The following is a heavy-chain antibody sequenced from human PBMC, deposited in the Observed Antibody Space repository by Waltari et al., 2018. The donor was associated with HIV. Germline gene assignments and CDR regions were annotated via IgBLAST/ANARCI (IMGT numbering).Heavy chain of an antibody. J-gene: IGHJ6*02. V-gene: IGHV1-18*01. Sequence: QVHLVQSGGEVKKPGASVTVSCRASASTFIPDGISWVRQAPGQGLEWVGWISVYNGDTNYAQKFQGRVTMTTDTSTSTAYMELRSLRSDDTAVYFCARVSGSGYYGMDVWGQGTTVTVSS. D-gene: IGHD3-10*01. CDR3: ARVSGSGYYGMDV. CDR1: ASTFIPDG. CDR2: ISVYNGDT.